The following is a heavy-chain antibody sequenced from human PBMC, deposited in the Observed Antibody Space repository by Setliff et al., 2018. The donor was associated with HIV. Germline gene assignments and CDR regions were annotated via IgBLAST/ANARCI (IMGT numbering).Heavy chain of an antibody. D-gene: IGHD5-18*01. CDR3: ARPRYTYGTPPAFDI. CDR2: IYFSGST. J-gene: IGHJ3*02. CDR1: GGSISSSSHY. Sequence: SETLSLTCTVSGGSISSSSHYWGWIRQPPGKGLEWIGSIYFSGSTYYNPSLKSRGTISVDTSKNQFSLKLSSVTAADTDVYYCARPRYTYGTPPAFDIWGRGTVVTVSS. V-gene: IGHV4-39*01.